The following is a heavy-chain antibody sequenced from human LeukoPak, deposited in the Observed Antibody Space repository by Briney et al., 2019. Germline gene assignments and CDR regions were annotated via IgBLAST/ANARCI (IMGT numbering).Heavy chain of an antibody. CDR2: IIPILGIA. J-gene: IGHJ4*02. V-gene: IGHV1-69*04. Sequence: SVKVSCKASGGTFSSYAISWVRQAPGQGLEWMGRIIPILGIANYAQKLQGRVTMTTDTSTSTAYMELRSLRSDDTAVYYCARSRGGYLVDYWGQGTLVTVSS. CDR3: ARSRGGYLVDY. D-gene: IGHD2-15*01. CDR1: GGTFSSYA.